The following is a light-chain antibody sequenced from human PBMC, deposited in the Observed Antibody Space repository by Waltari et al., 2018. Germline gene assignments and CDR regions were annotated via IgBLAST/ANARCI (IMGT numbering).Light chain of an antibody. Sequence: SALTQPASVSGSPGQTITISCSGTGSDIGGFNYVSWYQQRPGKAPKLLIYGVSQRPSGVSDRFSGSKSGNRASLTISGLQAEDDSDYYCCSYTTTTTWVFGGGTKLTVL. CDR3: CSYTTTTTWV. V-gene: IGLV2-14*03. J-gene: IGLJ3*02. CDR2: GVS. CDR1: GSDIGGFNY.